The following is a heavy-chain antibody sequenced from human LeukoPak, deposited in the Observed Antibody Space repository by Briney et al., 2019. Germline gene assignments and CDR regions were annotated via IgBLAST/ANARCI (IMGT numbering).Heavy chain of an antibody. J-gene: IGHJ6*03. CDR2: MNPNSGNT. V-gene: IGHV1-8*03. D-gene: IGHD2-2*01. Sequence: ASVKVSCKASGGTFSSYAISWVRQAPGQGLEWMGWMNPNSGNTGYAQKFQGRVTITRNTSISTAYMELSSLRSEDTAVYYCAGVELGTSWPHYYYYYYMDVWGKGTTVTVSS. CDR1: GGTFSSYA. CDR3: AGVELGTSWPHYYYYYYMDV.